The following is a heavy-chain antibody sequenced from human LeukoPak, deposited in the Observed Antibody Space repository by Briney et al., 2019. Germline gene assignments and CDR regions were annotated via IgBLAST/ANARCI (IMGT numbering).Heavy chain of an antibody. D-gene: IGHD3-22*01. CDR3: ATRPRPPYYDSSGYSV. CDR2: TNPSGGST. Sequence: ASVKVSCKASGYTFTSYYMHWVRQDPGQGLEWMGITNPSGGSTSYAQKFQGRVTITTDESTSTAYMELSSLRSEDTAVYYCATRPRPPYYDSSGYSVWGRGTLVTVSS. CDR1: GYTFTSYY. J-gene: IGHJ4*02. V-gene: IGHV1-46*01.